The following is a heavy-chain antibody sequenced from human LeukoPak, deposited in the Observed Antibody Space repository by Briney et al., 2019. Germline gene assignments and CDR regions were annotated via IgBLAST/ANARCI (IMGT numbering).Heavy chain of an antibody. Sequence: SETLSLTCTVSGYSISSGYYWGWIRQPPGKGLEWIGSIYHSGSTYYNPSLKSRVTISVDTSKNQFSLKLSSVTAADTAVYYCARSIAAEGWFDPWGQGTLVTVSS. J-gene: IGHJ5*02. CDR2: IYHSGST. CDR3: ARSIAAEGWFDP. D-gene: IGHD6-13*01. CDR1: GYSISSGYY. V-gene: IGHV4-38-2*02.